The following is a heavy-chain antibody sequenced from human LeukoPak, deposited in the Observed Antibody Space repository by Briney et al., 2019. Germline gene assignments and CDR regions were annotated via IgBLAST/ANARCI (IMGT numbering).Heavy chain of an antibody. CDR3: ARLPRTYCGGDCYSYYFDS. Sequence: SETLSLTCTVSGGSISSSSYYWGWIRQPPGKGLEWIGSIYYSGSTYYNPSLKSRVTISVDTSKNQFSLKLSSVTAADTAVYYCARLPRTYCGGDCYSYYFDSWGQGTLVTVSS. V-gene: IGHV4-39*01. D-gene: IGHD2-21*01. CDR1: GGSISSSSYY. CDR2: IYYSGST. J-gene: IGHJ4*02.